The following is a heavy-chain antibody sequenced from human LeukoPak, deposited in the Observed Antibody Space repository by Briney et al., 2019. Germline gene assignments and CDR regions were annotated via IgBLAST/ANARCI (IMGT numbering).Heavy chain of an antibody. J-gene: IGHJ4*02. CDR3: AKGSVVIPLFDY. D-gene: IGHD3-22*01. CDR2: IYYSGST. V-gene: IGHV4-59*01. Sequence: SETLSLTCTVSGGSISSYYWSWIRQPPGKGLEWIGYIYYSGSTNYNPSLKSRVTISVDTSKNQFSLKLSSATAADTAVYYCAKGSVVIPLFDYWGQGTLVTVSS. CDR1: GGSISSYY.